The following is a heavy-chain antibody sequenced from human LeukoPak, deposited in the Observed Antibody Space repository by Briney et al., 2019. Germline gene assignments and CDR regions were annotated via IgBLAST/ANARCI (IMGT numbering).Heavy chain of an antibody. Sequence: SVKVSCKASGGTFTSYTISWVRQAPGQGMEWKGGIIAILGIGNYVQKFQGRVTITTDKSTSTAYMELSSLRSEDTAVYYCARDRDFWSDYWGQGTLATVSS. D-gene: IGHD3-3*01. CDR3: ARDRDFWSDY. CDR2: IIAILGIG. CDR1: GGTFTSYT. J-gene: IGHJ4*02. V-gene: IGHV1-69*10.